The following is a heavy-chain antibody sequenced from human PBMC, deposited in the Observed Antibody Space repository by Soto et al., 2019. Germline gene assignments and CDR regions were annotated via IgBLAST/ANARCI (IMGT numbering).Heavy chain of an antibody. D-gene: IGHD5-12*01. CDR1: GFTFSSYG. CDR3: ARSYSGYDSVGY. CDR2: IWYDGSNK. Sequence: GGSLRLSCAASGFTFSSYGMHWVRQAPGKGLEWVAIIWYDGSNKYYAESVKGRFTISREDSENTLYLRMNSLRAEDTAVYYCARSYSGYDSVGYLGQGTLVTVSS. V-gene: IGHV3-33*01. J-gene: IGHJ4*02.